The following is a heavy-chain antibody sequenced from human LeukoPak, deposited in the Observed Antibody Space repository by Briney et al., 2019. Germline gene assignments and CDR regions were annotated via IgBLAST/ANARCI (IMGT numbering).Heavy chain of an antibody. CDR3: AKDPRYSGSYIDY. J-gene: IGHJ4*02. CDR2: ISGSGGST. V-gene: IGHV3-23*01. D-gene: IGHD1-26*01. Sequence: GGSLRLSCAASGFTFSSYGMSWVRQAPGKGLEWVSAISGSGGSTYYADSVTGRFTISRDDSKNTLYLQMNSLRVEDTAVYYCAKDPRYSGSYIDYWGQGTLVTVSS. CDR1: GFTFSSYG.